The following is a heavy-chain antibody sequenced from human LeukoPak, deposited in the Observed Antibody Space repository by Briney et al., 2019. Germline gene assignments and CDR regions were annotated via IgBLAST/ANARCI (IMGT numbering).Heavy chain of an antibody. CDR2: ISGSGGST. V-gene: IGHV3-23*01. J-gene: IGHJ4*02. D-gene: IGHD6-19*01. CDR3: AKVKHGYSSGWYYFDY. Sequence: PGGSLRLSCAASGFTFSSYAMSWVRRAPGKGLEWVSAISGSGGSTYYADSVKGRFTISRDNSKNTLYLQMNSLRAEDTAVYYCAKVKHGYSSGWYYFDYWGQGTLVTVSS. CDR1: GFTFSSYA.